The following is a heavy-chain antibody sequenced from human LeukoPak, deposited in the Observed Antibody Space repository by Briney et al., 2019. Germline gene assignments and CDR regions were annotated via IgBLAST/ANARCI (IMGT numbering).Heavy chain of an antibody. J-gene: IGHJ1*01. CDR1: GFTVSNNC. V-gene: IGHV3-11*04. D-gene: IGHD3-16*02. CDR2: ISSGGGTI. Sequence: PGGSLRLSCAASGFTVSNNCMSWVRQAPGKGLEWVSYISSGGGTIYYADSVKGRFTISRDNAKNSLYLQMNSLRPEDTAVYYCASRYPSLAWVFHLWGQGTLVTVSS. CDR3: ASRYPSLAWVFHL.